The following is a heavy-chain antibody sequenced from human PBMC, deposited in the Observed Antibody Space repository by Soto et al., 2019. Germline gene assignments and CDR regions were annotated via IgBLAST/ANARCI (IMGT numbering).Heavy chain of an antibody. J-gene: IGHJ4*01. D-gene: IGHD2-15*01. V-gene: IGHV3-30*03. Sequence: GGSLRLSCVASRLTFSNYGMHWVRQAPGKGLEWVAVISYESISTVYRDSVRGRFTISRDNSRNTLYLHMNSLTPEDTAVYYCAREAGCSGTNCNVYFDYWGLGTLVTVSS. CDR3: AREAGCSGTNCNVYFDY. CDR2: ISYESIST. CDR1: RLTFSNYG.